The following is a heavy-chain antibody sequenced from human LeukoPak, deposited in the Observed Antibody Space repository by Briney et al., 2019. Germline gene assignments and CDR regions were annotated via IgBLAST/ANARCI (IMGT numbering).Heavy chain of an antibody. V-gene: IGHV3-21*06. CDR2: IDSSGGYM. CDR1: GFTFSSYS. CDR3: LRGDRRVY. J-gene: IGHJ4*02. Sequence: GGSLRLSCAASGFTFSSYSMNWVRQAPGKGLEWVSSIDSSGGYMFYADSVKGRFIISRDNAKDSLYLQMNSLRVEETALFLFLRGDRRVYWGEGTLVTLSP.